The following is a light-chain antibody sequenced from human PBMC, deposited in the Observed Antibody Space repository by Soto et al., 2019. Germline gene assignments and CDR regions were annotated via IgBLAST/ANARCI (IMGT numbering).Light chain of an antibody. J-gene: IGKJ1*01. CDR2: KAS. Sequence: QMTQSPSTLSGSIGDRATMSCRASQTISSRLAWYQQKPGKAPKLLIYKASTLKSGVPSRFSGSGSGTKFTLTIASLQPDDFATYYCQQYETFSGTFGPGTKV. V-gene: IGKV1-5*03. CDR3: QQYETFSGT. CDR1: QTISSR.